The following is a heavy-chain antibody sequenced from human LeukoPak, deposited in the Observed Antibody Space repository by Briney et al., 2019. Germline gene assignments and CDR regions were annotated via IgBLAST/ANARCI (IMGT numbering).Heavy chain of an antibody. CDR2: IYSGGST. CDR1: GFTVNSNY. D-gene: IGHD4-23*01. V-gene: IGHV3-53*04. CDR3: ARVDDYGGNLLFDY. Sequence: PGGSLRLSCAASGFTVNSNYMSWVRQAPGKGLEWVSVIYSGGSTYYADSVKGRFTISRHNSKNTLYLQMNSLRAEDTAVYYCARVDDYGGNLLFDYWGQGTLVTVSS. J-gene: IGHJ4*02.